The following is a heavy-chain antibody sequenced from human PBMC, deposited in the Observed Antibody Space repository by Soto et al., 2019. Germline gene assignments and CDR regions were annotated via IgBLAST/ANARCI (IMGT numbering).Heavy chain of an antibody. J-gene: IGHJ6*03. CDR3: ARGGYDFWSGPWTYYYYYMDV. CDR2: ISAYNGNT. CDR1: GYTFTSYG. V-gene: IGHV1-18*01. Sequence: ASVKVSCKASGYTFTSYGISWVRQAPGQGLEWMGWISAYNGNTNYAQKLQGRVTMTTDTSTSIAYMELRSLRSDDTAVYYCARGGYDFWSGPWTYYYYYMDVWGKGTTVTVSS. D-gene: IGHD3-3*01.